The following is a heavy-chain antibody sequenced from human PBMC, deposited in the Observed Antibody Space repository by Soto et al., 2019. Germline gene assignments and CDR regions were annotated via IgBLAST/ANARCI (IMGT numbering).Heavy chain of an antibody. V-gene: IGHV3-15*01. CDR3: TTGPPFIVVVPAAMRHYYYYMDV. J-gene: IGHJ6*03. CDR1: GFTFSNAW. D-gene: IGHD2-2*01. CDR2: IKSKTDGGTT. Sequence: GGSLRLSCAASGFTFSNAWMSWVRQAPGKGLEWVGRIKSKTDGGTTDYAAPVKGRFTISRDDSKNTLYLQMNSLKTEDTAVYYCTTGPPFIVVVPAAMRHYYYYMDVWGKGTTVTVSS.